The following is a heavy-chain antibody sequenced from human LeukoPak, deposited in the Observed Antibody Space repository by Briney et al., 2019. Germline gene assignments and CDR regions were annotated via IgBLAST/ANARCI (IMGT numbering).Heavy chain of an antibody. CDR3: ARGRASYDY. J-gene: IGHJ4*02. Sequence: SETLSLTCTVSGGSISNYYWTWIRQPAGKGLEWIGRIYNGGTTNYNPSLKSRVTMSVDTSKNQFSLKLSSVTAADTGVYYCARGRASYDYWGQGTLVTVSS. D-gene: IGHD3-10*01. CDR2: IYNGGTT. V-gene: IGHV4-4*07. CDR1: GGSISNYY.